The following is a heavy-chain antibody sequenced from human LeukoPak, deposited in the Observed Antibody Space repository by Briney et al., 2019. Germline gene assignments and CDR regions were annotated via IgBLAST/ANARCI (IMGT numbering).Heavy chain of an antibody. V-gene: IGHV3-13*01. CDR1: GFMFSSHD. D-gene: IGHD1-26*01. J-gene: IGHJ6*02. CDR2: IGTAGDT. Sequence: GGSLRLSCAASGFMFSSHDMHWVRQVPGKGLEWVSAIGTAGDTHYPDSVKGRFTISRENAKNSLYLQINSLRAEDTAVYYCARDGPASGSYYAGYYYYYGMDVWGQGTTVTVSS. CDR3: ARDGPASGSYYAGYYYYYGMDV.